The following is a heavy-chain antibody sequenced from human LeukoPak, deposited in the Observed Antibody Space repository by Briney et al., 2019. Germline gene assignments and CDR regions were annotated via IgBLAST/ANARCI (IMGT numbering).Heavy chain of an antibody. CDR3: ARGGGYNYFDY. V-gene: IGHV4-59*01. CDR2: IYYSGST. J-gene: IGHJ4*02. Sequence: PSETLSLTCSVSAGSISSYYWSWIRQPPGKGLEWIGYIYYSGSTNYKPSLRSRVTISVDTSKNQFSLKLTSVTAADTAVYYRARGGGYNYFDYWGQGTLVTVSS. CDR1: AGSISSYY. D-gene: IGHD5-24*01.